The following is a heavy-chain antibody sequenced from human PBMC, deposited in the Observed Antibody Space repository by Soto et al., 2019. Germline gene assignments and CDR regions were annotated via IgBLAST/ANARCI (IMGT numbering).Heavy chain of an antibody. J-gene: IGHJ4*02. CDR3: AKDDGDYIWGSYRWVYRF. Sequence: GGSLRLSCAASGFTFSSYAMSWVRQAPGKGLEWVSAISGSGGSTYYADSVKGRFTISRDNSKNTLYLQMNSLRAEDTAVYYCAKDDGDYIWGSYRWVYRFWGQGTLVTVSS. CDR2: ISGSGGST. D-gene: IGHD3-16*02. CDR1: GFTFSSYA. V-gene: IGHV3-23*01.